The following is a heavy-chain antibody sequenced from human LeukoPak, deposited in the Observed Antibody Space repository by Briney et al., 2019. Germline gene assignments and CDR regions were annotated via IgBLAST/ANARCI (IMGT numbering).Heavy chain of an antibody. Sequence: PSETLSLTSTVSGGSISSGDYYWGWIRQPPGKGLEWIAYMYYSGSTYYNPSLKSRVTMSADTSKNQLSLKLSSVTAADTAVYYCARPYYYDSRIDPWGQGILVTVSS. CDR1: GGSISSGDYY. D-gene: IGHD3-22*01. J-gene: IGHJ5*02. CDR2: MYYSGST. CDR3: ARPYYYDSRIDP. V-gene: IGHV4-30-4*01.